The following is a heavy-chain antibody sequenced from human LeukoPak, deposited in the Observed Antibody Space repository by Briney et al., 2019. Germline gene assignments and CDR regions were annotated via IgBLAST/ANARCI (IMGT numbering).Heavy chain of an antibody. Sequence: GGSWRLSCEASGFPFSNYDMHGVRQATGKGLEWVSGIGTAGDIYYPGSVKGRFTISRENAKNSLYLQMNSLRAGDTAVYYCARDRGRYYMDVWGKGTTVTISS. CDR3: ARDRGRYYMDV. J-gene: IGHJ6*03. V-gene: IGHV3-13*01. CDR1: GFPFSNYD. D-gene: IGHD6-25*01. CDR2: IGTAGDI.